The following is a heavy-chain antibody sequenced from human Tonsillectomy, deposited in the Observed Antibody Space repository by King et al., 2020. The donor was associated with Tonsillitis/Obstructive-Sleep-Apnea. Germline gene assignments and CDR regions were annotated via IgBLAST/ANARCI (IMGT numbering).Heavy chain of an antibody. CDR1: GYSFTSYW. Sequence: QLVQSGAEVKKPGESLKISCKGSGYSFTSYWIGWVRQMPGKGLEWMGIIYPDDSDTRYSPSFQGQVTISADKSINTAYLQWSSLKASDTAIYYCATNSRNMRDYSYYGMDVWGQGTTVTVSS. D-gene: IGHD1-14*01. V-gene: IGHV5-51*01. J-gene: IGHJ6*02. CDR3: ATNSRNMRDYSYYGMDV. CDR2: IYPDDSDT.